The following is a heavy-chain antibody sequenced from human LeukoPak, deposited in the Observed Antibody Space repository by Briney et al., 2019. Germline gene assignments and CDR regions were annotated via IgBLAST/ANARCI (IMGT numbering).Heavy chain of an antibody. CDR2: IYPGDSDA. CDR3: ARSGDSGSYYDNFDY. D-gene: IGHD1-26*01. Sequence: GESLKISCKGSGYSFTNYWIGWVRQMPGKGLKWMGIIYPGDSDARYSPSFQGQVTISADKSISTAYLQWSSLKASDTAMYYCARSGDSGSYYDNFDYWGQGILVTVSS. V-gene: IGHV5-51*01. J-gene: IGHJ4*02. CDR1: GYSFTNYW.